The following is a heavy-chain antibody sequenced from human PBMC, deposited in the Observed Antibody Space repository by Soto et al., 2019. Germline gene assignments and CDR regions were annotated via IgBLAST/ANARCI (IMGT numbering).Heavy chain of an antibody. CDR3: AGGGQSGSHTYYFDY. D-gene: IGHD1-26*01. V-gene: IGHV3-74*01. CDR2: ISSDGSTT. J-gene: IGHJ4*02. CDR1: GLTFSRYW. Sequence: VQLVVSGGGLVQPGGSLRLSCAAPGLTFSRYWMHWVRQAPGKGLVWVSRISSDGSTTNYADSVKGRFTISRDNAKNTLYLQMNSLRDEDTAMYYCAGGGQSGSHTYYFDYWGQGTLVTVSS.